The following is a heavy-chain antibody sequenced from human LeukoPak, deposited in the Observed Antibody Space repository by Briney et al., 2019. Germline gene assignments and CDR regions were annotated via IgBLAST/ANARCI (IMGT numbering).Heavy chain of an antibody. Sequence: GGSLRLSCAASGFSFSRYSMNWVRQAPGKRLEWVSSISSSSSYIYYADSVKGRFTISRDNAKNSLYLLVNSLRAEDTAVYYCARDQSCSSSSCYEWDYYYGRDVWGQGTTVTVSS. J-gene: IGHJ6*02. CDR3: ARDQSCSSSSCYEWDYYYGRDV. CDR1: GFSFSRYS. D-gene: IGHD2-2*01. V-gene: IGHV3-21*01. CDR2: ISSSSSYI.